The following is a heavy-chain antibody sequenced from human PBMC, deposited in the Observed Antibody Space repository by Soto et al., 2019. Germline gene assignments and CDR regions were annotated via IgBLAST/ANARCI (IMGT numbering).Heavy chain of an antibody. CDR1: GGSFSGYY. Sequence: PSETLSLTCAVYGGSFSGYYWSWIRQPPGKGLEWIGEINHSGSTNYNPSLKSRVTISVDTSKNQFSLKLSSVTAADTAVYYWARERGYSGYDSFDYWGQGTLVTVSS. V-gene: IGHV4-34*01. CDR3: ARERGYSGYDSFDY. D-gene: IGHD5-12*01. CDR2: INHSGST. J-gene: IGHJ4*02.